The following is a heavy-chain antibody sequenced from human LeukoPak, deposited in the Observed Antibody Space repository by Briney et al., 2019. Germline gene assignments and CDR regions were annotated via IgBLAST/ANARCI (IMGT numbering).Heavy chain of an antibody. CDR2: INPNSGGT. CDR3: ARLVPASMGGIPSDY. D-gene: IGHD2-2*01. J-gene: IGHJ4*02. V-gene: IGHV1-2*06. Sequence: GSSVKVSCKASGYTFTGYYMHWVRQAPGQGLEWMGRINPNSGGTNYAQKFQGRVTMTRDTSISTAYMELSRLRSDDTAVYYCARLVPASMGGIPSDYWGQGTLVTVSS. CDR1: GYTFTGYY.